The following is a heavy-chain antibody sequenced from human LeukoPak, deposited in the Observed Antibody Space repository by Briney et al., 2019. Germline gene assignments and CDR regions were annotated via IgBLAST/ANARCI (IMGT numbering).Heavy chain of an antibody. V-gene: IGHV4-31*03. D-gene: IGHD3-16*01. CDR1: GGSISSGGYY. J-gene: IGHJ4*02. Sequence: PSETLSLTCTVSGGSISSGGYYWSWVRQHPGKGLEWIGYIYYSGSTYYNPSLKSRVTISVDTSKNQFSLKLSSVTAADTAVYYCARGGKLIYFDYWGQGTLVTVSS. CDR2: IYYSGST. CDR3: ARGGKLIYFDY.